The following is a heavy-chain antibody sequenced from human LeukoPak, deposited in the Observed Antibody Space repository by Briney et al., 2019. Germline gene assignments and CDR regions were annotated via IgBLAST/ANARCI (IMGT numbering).Heavy chain of an antibody. Sequence: GGSLRLSCAASGFIFSDYYMSWIRQAPGKGLEWVSYISSSSSYIYYADSVKGRFTISRDNAKNSLYLQMNSLRAEDTAVYYCARRPNIVGATTSWGQGTLVTVSS. CDR2: ISSSSSYI. J-gene: IGHJ4*02. CDR1: GFIFSDYY. D-gene: IGHD1-26*01. V-gene: IGHV3-11*06. CDR3: ARRPNIVGATTS.